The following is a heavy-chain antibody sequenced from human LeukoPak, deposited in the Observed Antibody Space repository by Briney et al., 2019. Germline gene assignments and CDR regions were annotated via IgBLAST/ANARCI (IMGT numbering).Heavy chain of an antibody. CDR3: ARVFGSGYIDY. D-gene: IGHD3-3*01. Sequence: ASVKVSCKASGYTFTGYYMHWVRQAPGQGLEWMGWINPNSGSTNYAQKFQGRVTMTRDTSISTAYMELSRLRSDDTAVYYCARVFGSGYIDYWGQGTLVTVSS. CDR2: INPNSGST. J-gene: IGHJ4*02. V-gene: IGHV1-2*02. CDR1: GYTFTGYY.